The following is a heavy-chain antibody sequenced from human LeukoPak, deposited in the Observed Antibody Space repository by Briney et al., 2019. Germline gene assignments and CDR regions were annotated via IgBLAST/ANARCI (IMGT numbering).Heavy chain of an antibody. CDR1: GYTFTSYD. V-gene: IGHV1-8*01. D-gene: IGHD6-19*01. Sequence: GVSVKVSCKASGYTFTSYDINWVRQATGQGLEWMGWMNPNSGNTGYAQKFQGRVTMTRDTSISTAHMELSSLKYEDTAVYYCARTPREADIDNWGQGTLVTVSS. CDR2: MNPNSGNT. CDR3: ARTPREADIDN. J-gene: IGHJ4*02.